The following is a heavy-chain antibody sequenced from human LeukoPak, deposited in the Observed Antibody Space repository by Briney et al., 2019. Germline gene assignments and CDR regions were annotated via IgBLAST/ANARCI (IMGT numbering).Heavy chain of an antibody. CDR1: GGSISSGGYY. CDR3: ARAGSSGLPIPY. J-gene: IGHJ4*02. Sequence: SETLSLTCTVSGGSISSGGYYWSWIRQHPGKGLEWIGYIYYSGSTYYNPSLKSRVTISVDTSKNQFSLKLSSVTAADTAVYYCARAGSSGLPIPYWGQGTLVTVSS. CDR2: IYYSGST. D-gene: IGHD6-19*01. V-gene: IGHV4-31*03.